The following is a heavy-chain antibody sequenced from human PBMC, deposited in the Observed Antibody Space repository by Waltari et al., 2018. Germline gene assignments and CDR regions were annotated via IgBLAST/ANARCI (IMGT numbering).Heavy chain of an antibody. CDR2: IYHSGST. CDR1: GYSISSGYS. D-gene: IGHD6-13*01. J-gene: IGHJ4*02. Sequence: QVQLQESGPGLVKPSETLSLTCAVSGYSISSGYSWGWIRQPPGKGLEWIGSIYHSGSTYYNTSLKSRVTISVDTSKNQFSLKLSSVTAADTAVYYCARFLWGSSWYYFDYWGQGTLVTVSS. V-gene: IGHV4-38-2*01. CDR3: ARFLWGSSWYYFDY.